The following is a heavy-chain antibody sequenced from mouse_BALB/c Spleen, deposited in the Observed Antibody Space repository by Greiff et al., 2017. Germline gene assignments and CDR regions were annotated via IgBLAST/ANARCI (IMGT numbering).Heavy chain of an antibody. J-gene: IGHJ4*01. D-gene: IGHD2-3*01. Sequence: EVQLVESGGGLVKPGGSLKLSCAASGFTFSDYYMYWVRQTPEKRLEWVATISDGGSYTYYPDSVKGRFTISRDNAKNNLYLQMSSLKSEDTAMYYCARGGYDGYFYYAMDYWGQGTSVTVAS. CDR2: ISDGGSYT. CDR1: GFTFSDYY. V-gene: IGHV5-4*02. CDR3: ARGGYDGYFYYAMDY.